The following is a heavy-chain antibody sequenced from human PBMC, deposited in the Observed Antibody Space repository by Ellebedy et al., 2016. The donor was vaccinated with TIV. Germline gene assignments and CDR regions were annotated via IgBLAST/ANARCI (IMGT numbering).Heavy chain of an antibody. J-gene: IGHJ6*02. D-gene: IGHD3-10*01. Sequence: SETLSLTCVISGDSVSTDIGWNWIRPSPSRGLEWLGRTYYRSKGNNDYAVSLKSRITINPDTSKNLFSLQLNSVTPEDTAVYYCARGWFGSGMGVWGQGTTVTVSS. CDR2: TYYRSKGNN. CDR1: GDSVSTDIG. V-gene: IGHV6-1*01. CDR3: ARGWFGSGMGV.